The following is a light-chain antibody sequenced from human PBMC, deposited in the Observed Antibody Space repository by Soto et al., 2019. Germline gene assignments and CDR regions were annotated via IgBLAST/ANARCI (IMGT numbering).Light chain of an antibody. V-gene: IGKV3-15*01. Sequence: ERVMTQSPATVSVSPGETATLSCRASQSINTNLAWYQQKPGQAPRLLIYLASSRAADIPARFRGSGSGTEFTLTISSRKSEDFAVYYCHHQHNWPWTFGQGTKVEVK. CDR3: HHQHNWPWT. J-gene: IGKJ1*01. CDR2: LAS. CDR1: QSINTN.